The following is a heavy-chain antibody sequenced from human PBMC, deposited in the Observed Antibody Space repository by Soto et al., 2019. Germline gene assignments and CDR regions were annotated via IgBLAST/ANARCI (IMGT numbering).Heavy chain of an antibody. J-gene: IGHJ6*02. CDR1: GYTFTSYY. Sequence: ASVKVSCKASGYTFTSYYMHWVRQAPGQGLEWMGIINPSGGSTSYAQKFQGRVTMTRDTSTSTVYMELSSLRSEDTAVYYCASLYYDFWSGPANYGMDFWGQGTTVTVSS. V-gene: IGHV1-46*01. D-gene: IGHD3-3*01. CDR3: ASLYYDFWSGPANYGMDF. CDR2: INPSGGST.